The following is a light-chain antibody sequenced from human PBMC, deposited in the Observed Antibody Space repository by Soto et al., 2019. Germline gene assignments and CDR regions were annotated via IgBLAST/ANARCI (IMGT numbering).Light chain of an antibody. V-gene: IGLV2-11*01. Sequence: QSALTQPRSVSGSPGQSVTISCTGTSSDVGGYNYVSWYQQHPGQAPKVMIYDVSERPSGVPDRFSGSKSGNTASLTISGLQAEDEADYYCCSYAGRPRYVLGTGTKLTVL. CDR3: CSYAGRPRYV. CDR1: SSDVGGYNY. J-gene: IGLJ1*01. CDR2: DVS.